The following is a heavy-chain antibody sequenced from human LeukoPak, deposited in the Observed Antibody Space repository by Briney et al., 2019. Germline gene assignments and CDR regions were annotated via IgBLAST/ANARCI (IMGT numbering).Heavy chain of an antibody. CDR3: ARDRCSSSSSYYYYYGMDV. D-gene: IGHD6-13*01. V-gene: IGHV1-46*01. Sequence: ASVKVSCKASGYTFTSYDMRWVREAPGQGLEGRGIINPSGGSTSYAQKFQGRVTMTRDTSTSTVYMELSSLRSEDTAVYYCARDRCSSSSSYYYYYGMDVWGQGTTVTVSS. CDR1: GYTFTSYD. J-gene: IGHJ6*02. CDR2: INPSGGST.